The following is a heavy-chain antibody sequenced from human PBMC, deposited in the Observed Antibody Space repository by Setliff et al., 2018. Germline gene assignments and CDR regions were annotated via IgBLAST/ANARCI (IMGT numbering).Heavy chain of an antibody. V-gene: IGHV1-46*01. CDR2: INPGGGRT. J-gene: IGHJ4*02. CDR3: ARAGDAAAGRKGVFEY. CDR1: GYTFIRYY. Sequence: ASVKVSCKASGYTFIRYYMYWVRQAPGQGPAWMGTINPGGGRTSYAERFQDRITLTRNTSTSTIYMEMSSLTSEDTAMYYCARAGDAAAGRKGVFEYWGQGSLVTVSS. D-gene: IGHD6-13*01.